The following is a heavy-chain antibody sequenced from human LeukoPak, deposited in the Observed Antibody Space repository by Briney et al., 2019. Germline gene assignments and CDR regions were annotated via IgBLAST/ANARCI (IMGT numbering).Heavy chain of an antibody. CDR3: ARVAQSGGIFGVVIKHYNWFDP. J-gene: IGHJ5*02. Sequence: EASVKVSCKASGYTFTSYGISWVRQAPGQGLEWMGWISAYNGNTNYAQKLQGRVTMTTDTSTSTAYMELRSLRSDDTAVYYCARVAQSGGIFGVVIKHYNWFDPWGQGTLVTVSS. CDR1: GYTFTSYG. D-gene: IGHD3-3*01. V-gene: IGHV1-18*01. CDR2: ISAYNGNT.